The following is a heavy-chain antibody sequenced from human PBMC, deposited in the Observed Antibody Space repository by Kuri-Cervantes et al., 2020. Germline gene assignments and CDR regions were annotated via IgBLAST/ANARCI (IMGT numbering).Heavy chain of an antibody. D-gene: IGHD3-10*01. J-gene: IGHJ4*02. CDR1: GFTFSNYW. CDR2: ISGSGGST. CDR3: AKDYGSGSYLSDY. V-gene: IGHV3-23*01. Sequence: GESLKISCAASGFTFSNYWIHWVRQAPGKGLEWVSAISGSGGSTYYADSVKGRFTISRDNSKNTLYLQMDSLRAEDTAVYYCAKDYGSGSYLSDYWGQGTLVTVSS.